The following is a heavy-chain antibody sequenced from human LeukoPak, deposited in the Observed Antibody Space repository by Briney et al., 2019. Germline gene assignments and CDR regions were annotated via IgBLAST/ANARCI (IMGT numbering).Heavy chain of an antibody. CDR2: ISSSGGTI. CDR3: ARGAPSVILSSPFDY. Sequence: GGSLRLSCAASGFTFSSYEMNWVRQAPGKGLEWVSYISSSGGTIYYADSVKGRFTISRDNAKNSLYLQMNSLRAEDTAIYYCARGAPSVILSSPFDYWGQGTLVTVSS. CDR1: GFTFSSYE. D-gene: IGHD3-22*01. V-gene: IGHV3-48*03. J-gene: IGHJ4*02.